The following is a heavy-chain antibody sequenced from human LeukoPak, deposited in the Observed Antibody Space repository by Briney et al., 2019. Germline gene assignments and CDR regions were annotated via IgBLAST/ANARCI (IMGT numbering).Heavy chain of an antibody. CDR3: ARDFSVELVDYYYYYMDV. J-gene: IGHJ6*03. CDR2: ISSSSSYI. D-gene: IGHD6-6*01. Sequence: GGSLRLSCAASGFTFSSYSMNWVRQAPGKGLEWVSSISSSSSYIYYADSVKGRFTISRDNARNSLYLQMNSLRAEDTAVYYCARDFSVELVDYYYYYMDVWGKGTTVTVSS. CDR1: GFTFSSYS. V-gene: IGHV3-21*01.